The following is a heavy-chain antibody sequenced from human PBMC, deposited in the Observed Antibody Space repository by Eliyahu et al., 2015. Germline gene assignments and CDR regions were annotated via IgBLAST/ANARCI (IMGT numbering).Heavy chain of an antibody. D-gene: IGHD3/OR15-3a*01. CDR2: VYXDGSS. V-gene: IGHV4-39*01. CDR1: GDSAXSGYXY. Sequence: QVELQESGPGLVKPSETLSLTCXVSGDSAXSGYXYWGWIRQSPGKGLEWLGNVYXDGSSNYNPSLNGRVTISVDTSQKQFSLSLTSVTAADTAIYYCVRRTVAVQVDSFNVWGHGTMVTVSS. J-gene: IGHJ3*01. CDR3: VRRTVAVQVDSFNV.